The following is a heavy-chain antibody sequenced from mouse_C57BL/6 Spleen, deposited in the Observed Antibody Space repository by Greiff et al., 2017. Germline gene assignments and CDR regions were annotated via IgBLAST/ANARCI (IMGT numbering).Heavy chain of an antibody. CDR3: TSPYYYGSEGWYCEV. J-gene: IGHJ1*03. D-gene: IGHD1-1*01. CDR1: GFNIKDDY. Sequence: VQLQQSGAELVRPGASVKLSCTASGFNIKDDYMHWVKQRPEQGLEWIGWIDPENGDTEYASKFQGKATITADTSSNTAYLQLSSLTAEDTSCSSCTSPYYYGSEGWYCEVWGTGTTVTVSS. CDR2: IDPENGDT. V-gene: IGHV14-4*01.